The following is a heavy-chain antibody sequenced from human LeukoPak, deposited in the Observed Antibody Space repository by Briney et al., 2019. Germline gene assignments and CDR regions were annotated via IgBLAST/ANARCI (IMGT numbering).Heavy chain of an antibody. CDR3: ARVRHYYCMDA. CDR1: GHTFPIYS. D-gene: IGHD3-10*01. CDR2: INPSSGST. J-gene: IGHJ6*02. Sequence: ASVKVSCTSSGHTFPIYSMHGVQEAPGQGLEWMGIINPSSGSTSYAQKFQGRVTMTRDTSTSTVYMELSSLRSEDTAVYYCARVRHYYCMDAWGQGTTVTVSS. V-gene: IGHV1-46*01.